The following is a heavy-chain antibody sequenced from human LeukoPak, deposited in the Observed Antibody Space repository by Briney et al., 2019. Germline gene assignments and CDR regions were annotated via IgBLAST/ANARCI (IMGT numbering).Heavy chain of an antibody. CDR1: GYTLTELS. V-gene: IGHV1-2*06. CDR3: ARVGFSGWIVAFDI. Sequence: ASVKVSCKVSGYTLTELSMHWVRQAPGQGLEWMGRINPNSGGTNYAQKFQGRVTMTRDTSISTAYMELSRLRSDDTAVYYCARVGFSGWIVAFDIWGQGTTVTVSS. J-gene: IGHJ3*02. CDR2: INPNSGGT. D-gene: IGHD5-12*01.